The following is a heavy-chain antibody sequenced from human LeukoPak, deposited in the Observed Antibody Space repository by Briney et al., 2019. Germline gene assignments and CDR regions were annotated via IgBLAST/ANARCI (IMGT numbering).Heavy chain of an antibody. V-gene: IGHV3-53*01. CDR3: AKDRDI. CDR2: IYSGGST. Sequence: QTGGSLRLSCAASGFTFSSYGMHWVRQAPGKGLEWVSVIYSGGSTYYADSVKGRFTISRDNSKNTLYLQMNSLRAEDTAVYYCAKDRDIWGQGTMVAVSS. CDR1: GFTFSSYG. J-gene: IGHJ3*02.